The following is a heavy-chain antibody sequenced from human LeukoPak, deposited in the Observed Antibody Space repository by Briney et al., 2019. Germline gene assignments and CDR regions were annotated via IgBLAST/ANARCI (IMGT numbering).Heavy chain of an antibody. CDR3: ESYGSGSYYFDY. J-gene: IGHJ4*02. V-gene: IGHV3-7*01. CDR1: GFTFSDYY. Sequence: PGGSLRLSCAASGFTFSDYYMSWIRQAPGKGLEWVANIKQDGSEKYYVDSVKGRFTISRDNAKNSLYLQMNSLRAEDTAVYYCESYGSGSYYFDYWGQGTLVTVSS. D-gene: IGHD3-10*01. CDR2: IKQDGSEK.